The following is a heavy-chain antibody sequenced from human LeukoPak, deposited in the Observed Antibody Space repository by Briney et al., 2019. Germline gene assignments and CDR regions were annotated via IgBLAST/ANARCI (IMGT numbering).Heavy chain of an antibody. J-gene: IGHJ4*02. V-gene: IGHV4-39*07. D-gene: IGHD6-6*01. Sequence: SETLSLTCTVSGGSISSSSYYWGWIRQPPGKGLEWIGSIYYSGSTYYNPSLKSRVNISVDTSKNQFSLKLSSVTAADTAVYYCARADGAYSSSAYWGQGTLVTVSS. CDR1: GGSISSSSYY. CDR3: ARADGAYSSSAY. CDR2: IYYSGST.